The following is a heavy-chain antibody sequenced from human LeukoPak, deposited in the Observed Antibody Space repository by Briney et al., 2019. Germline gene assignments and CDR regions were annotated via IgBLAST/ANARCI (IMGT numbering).Heavy chain of an antibody. CDR2: INPNSGGT. V-gene: IGHV1-2*02. D-gene: IGHD6-13*01. CDR3: ARDLYSISWYPFAY. Sequence: AASVKVSCKASVYTFTGYYMHWVRQAPGQGLEWMGWINPNSGGTNYAQKFQGRVTMTRDTSISTAYMELSRLRSDDTAVYYCARDLYSISWYPFAYWGQGTLVTVSS. CDR1: VYTFTGYY. J-gene: IGHJ4*02.